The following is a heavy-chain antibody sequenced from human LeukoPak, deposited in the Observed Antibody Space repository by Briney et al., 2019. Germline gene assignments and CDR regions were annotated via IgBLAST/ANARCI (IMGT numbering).Heavy chain of an antibody. Sequence: GRPLRDSCAASGFTFEDYVMYWVRQAPGEGREWVSVISWNSGSLGYAASVRGRFTISRDNAKNSLYLQMNSLKTEDTALYYCAKSRGRIAAPIDYWGQGTLVTVSS. CDR3: AKSRGRIAAPIDY. CDR2: ISWNSGSL. D-gene: IGHD6-13*01. J-gene: IGHJ4*02. V-gene: IGHV3-9*01. CDR1: GFTFEDYV.